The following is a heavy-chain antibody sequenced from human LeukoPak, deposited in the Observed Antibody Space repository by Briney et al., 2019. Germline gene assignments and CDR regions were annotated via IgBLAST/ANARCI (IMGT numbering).Heavy chain of an antibody. Sequence: SETLSLTCTVSGGSISSYYWSWTRQPPGKGLEWIGYIYYSGSTNYNPSLKGRVTISVDTSKNQFSLKLSSVTAADTAVYYCATYTTHIDYWGQGTLVTVSS. D-gene: IGHD1-26*01. CDR1: GGSISSYY. V-gene: IGHV4-59*01. J-gene: IGHJ4*02. CDR3: ATYTTHIDY. CDR2: IYYSGST.